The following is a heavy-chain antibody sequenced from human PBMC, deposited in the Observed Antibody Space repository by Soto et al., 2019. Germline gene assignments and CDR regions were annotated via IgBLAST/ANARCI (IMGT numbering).Heavy chain of an antibody. Sequence: PGGPLRLSCAASGFTFSSYDMHWVRQAPGKGLEWVSSISGSGGSSYHADSVRGRITISRDNSKNTLFLQMNNLRAEDTAIYYCAGRGEVEVTGFVYWGQGTMVTVSS. CDR3: AGRGEVEVTGFVY. CDR2: ISGSGGSS. V-gene: IGHV3-23*01. CDR1: GFTFSSYD. J-gene: IGHJ4*02. D-gene: IGHD3-22*01.